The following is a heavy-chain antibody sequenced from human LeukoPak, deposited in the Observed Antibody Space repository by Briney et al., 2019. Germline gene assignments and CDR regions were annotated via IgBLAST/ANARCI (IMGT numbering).Heavy chain of an antibody. V-gene: IGHV1-18*01. CDR3: ARTYVPGYSSSWSCFDY. D-gene: IGHD6-13*01. CDR1: GYTFTSYG. CDR2: ISAYNGNT. Sequence: ASVKVSCKASGYTFTSYGISWVRQAPGQGLEWMGWISAYNGNTNYAQKLQGRVTMTTDTSTSTAYMELRSLRSDDTAVYYCARTYVPGYSSSWSCFDYWGQGTLVTVSS. J-gene: IGHJ4*02.